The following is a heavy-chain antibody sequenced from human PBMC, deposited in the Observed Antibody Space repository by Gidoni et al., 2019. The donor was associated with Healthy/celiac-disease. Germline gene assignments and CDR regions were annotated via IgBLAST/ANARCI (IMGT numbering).Heavy chain of an antibody. CDR2: ISSSSSYI. CDR1: AFPFRSYS. V-gene: IGHV3-21*01. CDR3: ARGSYSGSYRDHPPSDYYYMDV. J-gene: IGHJ6*03. D-gene: IGHD1-26*01. Sequence: EVQLVESGGGLVNPGGSLRLSCAASAFPFRSYSLNCVRQAPGKGLEWVSSISSSSSYIYYADSVKGRCTISRDNAKNSLYLKMNSLRAEDTAVYYCARGSYSGSYRDHPPSDYYYMDVWGKGTTVTVSS.